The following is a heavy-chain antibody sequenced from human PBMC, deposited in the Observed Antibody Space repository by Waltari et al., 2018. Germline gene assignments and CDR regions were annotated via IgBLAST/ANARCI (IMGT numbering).Heavy chain of an antibody. Sequence: EEQLLESGGGLVQPGDSLRLSCAGSGFRFSNYWMNWVRQAPGKGLVWVARISDDETSISYADSGKGRFTSSRDNAKNTVYLQMKRLRVEDTAVYYCARLAPRTYRSPVPGRHYYYGMDVWGQGTTVTVSS. V-gene: IGHV3-74*01. D-gene: IGHD3-10*01. CDR2: ISDDETSI. CDR1: GFRFSNYW. J-gene: IGHJ6*02. CDR3: ARLAPRTYRSPVPGRHYYYGMDV.